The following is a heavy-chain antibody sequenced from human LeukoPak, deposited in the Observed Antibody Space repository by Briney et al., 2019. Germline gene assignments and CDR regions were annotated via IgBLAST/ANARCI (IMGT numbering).Heavy chain of an antibody. V-gene: IGHV3-23*01. CDR1: EFTFSSYP. J-gene: IGHJ4*02. D-gene: IGHD6-13*01. CDR2: ISGSGGST. Sequence: GGSLRLSCAASEFTFSSYPMSWARPAPGKGLHCLSAISGSGGSTYYPDSGKGRFTISRDNSKNTLYLQMNSLRAEDTAVYYCAKVALSSSWYGGQYYFDYWGQGTLVTVSS. CDR3: AKVALSSSWYGGQYYFDY.